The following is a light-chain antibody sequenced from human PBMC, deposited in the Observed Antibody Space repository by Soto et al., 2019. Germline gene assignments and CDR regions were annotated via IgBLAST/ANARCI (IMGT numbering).Light chain of an antibody. CDR2: GAS. Sequence: EIVLTQSPGTLSLSPGERATLSCRASQSVSSSYLAWYQQKPGQAPRLLIYGASSRATGIPDRFSGSGSGTAFTLTISRLEPEDFAVYYCQQYGSSLTWTFGQGTKVDIK. V-gene: IGKV3-20*01. CDR3: QQYGSSLTWT. CDR1: QSVSSSY. J-gene: IGKJ1*01.